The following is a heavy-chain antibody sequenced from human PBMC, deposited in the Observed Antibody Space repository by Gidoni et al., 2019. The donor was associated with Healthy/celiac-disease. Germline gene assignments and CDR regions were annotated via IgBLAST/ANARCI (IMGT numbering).Heavy chain of an antibody. D-gene: IGHD2-2*01. CDR3: AKDGLGRGCSSTSCLDDAFDI. Sequence: QVQLVESGGGVVQPGRSLRLSCAASGFTFSSYGMHWVRQAPGKGLEWVAVISYDGSNKYYADSVKGRFTISRDNSKNTLYLQMNSLRAEDTAVYYCAKDGLGRGCSSTSCLDDAFDIWGQGTMVTVSS. CDR1: GFTFSSYG. CDR2: ISYDGSNK. V-gene: IGHV3-30*18. J-gene: IGHJ3*02.